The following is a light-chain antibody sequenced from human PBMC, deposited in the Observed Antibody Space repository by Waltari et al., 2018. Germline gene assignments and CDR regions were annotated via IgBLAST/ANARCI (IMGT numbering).Light chain of an antibody. V-gene: IGLV2-14*01. CDR3: SSQSSNDVVL. CDR2: DVS. Sequence: QSALTQPVSVSGSPGQSVTIFCAGTSNDVGGYNSVTWYQEHPGPAPRVMIYDVSDRPSGVSDRFSGSKSGNTASLTISGLQAEDEADYYCSSQSSNDVVLFGGGTKLTVL. J-gene: IGLJ2*01. CDR1: SNDVGGYNS.